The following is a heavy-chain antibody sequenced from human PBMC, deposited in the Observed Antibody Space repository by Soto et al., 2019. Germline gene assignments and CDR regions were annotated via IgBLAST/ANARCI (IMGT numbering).Heavy chain of an antibody. V-gene: IGHV3-9*01. D-gene: IGHD3-16*02. J-gene: IGHJ4*02. Sequence: GGSLRLSCVASGFTFDDFAMHWVRQAPGKGLEWVSGMSWNRGSIVYADSVKGRFTISRDNTKNSLYLQMNSLRPEDTALYYCAKDISLGELSAPDHWGQGTLVTVSS. CDR3: AKDISLGELSAPDH. CDR2: MSWNRGSI. CDR1: GFTFDDFA.